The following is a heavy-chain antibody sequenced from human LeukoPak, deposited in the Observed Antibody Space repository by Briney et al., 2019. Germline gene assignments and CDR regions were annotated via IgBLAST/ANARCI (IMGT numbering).Heavy chain of an antibody. D-gene: IGHD4-17*01. CDR2: IYYSGST. CDR3: ARHDYGDYQPFDY. V-gene: IGHV4-59*01. Sequence: SETLSLTCTVSGGSISSYYWSWIRQPPGKGLEWIRYIYYSGSTNYNPSLKSRVTISVDTSKNQFSLKLSSVTAADTAVYYCARHDYGDYQPFDYWGQGTLVTVSS. CDR1: GGSISSYY. J-gene: IGHJ4*02.